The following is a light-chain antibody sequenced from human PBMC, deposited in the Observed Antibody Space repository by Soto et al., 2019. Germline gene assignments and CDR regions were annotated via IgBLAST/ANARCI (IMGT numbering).Light chain of an antibody. CDR2: EDN. Sequence: NFMLTQPHSVSESPGKTVTISCTGSSGSIASNYVQWYQQRPGSAPTTVIYEDNQRPSGVPDRFSGSIDSSSNSASLTISGLKPEDEADYYCQSYDSSNQGVFGGGTKVTVL. V-gene: IGLV6-57*02. CDR3: QSYDSSNQGV. CDR1: SGSIASNY. J-gene: IGLJ2*01.